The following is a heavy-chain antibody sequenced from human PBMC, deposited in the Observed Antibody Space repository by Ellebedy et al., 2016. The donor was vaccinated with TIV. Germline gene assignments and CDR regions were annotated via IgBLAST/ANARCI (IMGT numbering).Heavy chain of an antibody. CDR3: AKLGATFEWFGDGGFDP. CDR2: INHSGSA. J-gene: IGHJ5*02. Sequence: SETLSLTCAVYGGSFSGYYWSWIRQPPEKGLEWIGEINHSGSANYNPSLKSRVTISVDTSKNQISLKLSSVTAADTAVYYCAKLGATFEWFGDGGFDPWGQGILVTVSS. D-gene: IGHD3-10*01. CDR1: GGSFSGYY. V-gene: IGHV4-34*01.